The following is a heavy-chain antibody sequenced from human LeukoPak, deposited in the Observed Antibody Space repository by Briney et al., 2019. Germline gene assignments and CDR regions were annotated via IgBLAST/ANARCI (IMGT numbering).Heavy chain of an antibody. CDR3: ARDGVAPGIYFDY. CDR1: GFTFSSYW. D-gene: IGHD2-2*01. CDR2: IKQDGSEK. Sequence: GGSLRLSCAASGFTFSSYWMNGVRQAPGKGLEWVANIKQDGSEKYYVDSVKGRFTISRDNAKNSLYLQINSLRAEDTAVYYCARDGVAPGIYFDYWGQGTLVTVSS. J-gene: IGHJ4*02. V-gene: IGHV3-7*01.